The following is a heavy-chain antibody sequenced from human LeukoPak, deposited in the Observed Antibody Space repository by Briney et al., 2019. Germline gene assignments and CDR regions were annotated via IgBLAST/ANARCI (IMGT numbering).Heavy chain of an antibody. CDR1: GDSISSANYY. CDR3: ARSRDYHATSGAGHGMDV. J-gene: IGHJ6*02. D-gene: IGHD3-10*01. Sequence: SQTLSVTCTVSGDSISSANYYLSWIRQHPGKCLEWIGYIYYGGSTNYKPSLKSRATISLDTSKNQFSLELSSVTAADTAVYYCARSRDYHATSGAGHGMDVWGQGTTVTVSS. V-gene: IGHV4-31*03. CDR2: IYYGGST.